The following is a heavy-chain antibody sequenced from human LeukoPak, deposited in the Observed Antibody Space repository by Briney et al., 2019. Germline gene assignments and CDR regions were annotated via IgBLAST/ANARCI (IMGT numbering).Heavy chain of an antibody. J-gene: IGHJ6*03. CDR3: ARGRRIAARRGLHYYHYYMDV. CDR2: MNPNSGNT. V-gene: IGHV1-8*03. D-gene: IGHD6-6*01. CDR1: GYTFTSYD. Sequence: GASVKVSCKASGYTFTSYDINWVRQATGQGLEWMGWMNPNSGNTGYAQKFQGRVTITRNTSISTAYMELSSLRSEDTAVYYCARGRRIAARRGLHYYHYYMDVWGKGTTVTVSS.